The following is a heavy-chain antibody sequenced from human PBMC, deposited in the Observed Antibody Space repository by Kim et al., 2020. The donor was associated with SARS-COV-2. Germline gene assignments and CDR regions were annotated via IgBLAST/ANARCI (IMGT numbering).Heavy chain of an antibody. D-gene: IGHD3-10*01. J-gene: IGHJ4*02. CDR2: IWYDGSNK. CDR3: ASEKESSDFDY. V-gene: IGHV3-33*01. Sequence: GGSLRLSCAASGFTFSSYGMHWVRQAPGKGLEWVAVIWYDGSNKYYADSVKGRFTISRDNSKNTLYLQMNSLRAEDTAVYYCASEKESSDFDYWGQGTLVTVSS. CDR1: GFTFSSYG.